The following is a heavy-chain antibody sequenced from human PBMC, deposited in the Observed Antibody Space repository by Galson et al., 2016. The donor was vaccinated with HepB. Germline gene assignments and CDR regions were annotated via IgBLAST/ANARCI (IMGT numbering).Heavy chain of an antibody. CDR3: VNPVPSDSNMLNGYLFH. CDR1: GFTFTMYT. J-gene: IGHJ4*02. D-gene: IGHD2-2*03. CDR2: ITSTGGST. Sequence: SLRLSCAASGFTFTMYTMNWVRQAPGKGLEWVSAITSTGGSTYYADSVKGRFSISRDNSKNTLYLQMNSLRAEDTAIYHCVNPVPSDSNMLNGYLFHWGQGTLVTVSS. V-gene: IGHV3-23*01.